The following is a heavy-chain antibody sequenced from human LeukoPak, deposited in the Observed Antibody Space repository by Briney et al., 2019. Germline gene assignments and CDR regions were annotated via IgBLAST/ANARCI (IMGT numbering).Heavy chain of an antibody. Sequence: GGSLRLSCAASGFTFSSYSMNWVRQAPGKGLEWVSYISSSSSTIYYADSVKGRFTISRDNAKNSLYLQMNSLRDEDTAVYYCARESGTGYYYYGMDVWGQGTTVTVSS. CDR2: ISSSSSTI. D-gene: IGHD1-7*01. J-gene: IGHJ6*02. CDR1: GFTFSSYS. CDR3: ARESGTGYYYYGMDV. V-gene: IGHV3-48*02.